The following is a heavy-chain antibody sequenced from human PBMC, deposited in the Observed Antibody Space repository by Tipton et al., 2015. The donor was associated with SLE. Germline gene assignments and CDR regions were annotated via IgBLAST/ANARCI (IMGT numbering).Heavy chain of an antibody. CDR1: GGSIGNYY. D-gene: IGHD3-3*02. Sequence: TLSLTCTVSGGSIGNYYWSWIRQPPGGGLEWIGWIYYSGSTNYNPSHKSRVTISVDTSKNHFSLKLSSVTAADTAVYYCAREGVHFWSGSAYYYYYYMDVWGKGTTVTVSS. V-gene: IGHV4-59*12. J-gene: IGHJ6*03. CDR2: IYYSGST. CDR3: AREGVHFWSGSAYYYYYYMDV.